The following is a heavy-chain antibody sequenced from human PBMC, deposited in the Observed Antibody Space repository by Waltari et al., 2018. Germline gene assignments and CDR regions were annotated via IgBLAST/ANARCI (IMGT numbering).Heavy chain of an antibody. D-gene: IGHD4-17*01. CDR1: GFTFSSYT. CDR3: ARDFLSTVIKSFDP. CDR2: ISSSSTYI. J-gene: IGHJ5*02. Sequence: EVQLVESGGGLVKPGGSLRLSCAASGFTFSSYTMSWVRQAPGKGLEWVSSISSSSTYIYYADSVKGRFTISRDNAKNSLYLQMNSLRAEDTAVYYCARDFLSTVIKSFDPWGQGTLVTVSS. V-gene: IGHV3-21*01.